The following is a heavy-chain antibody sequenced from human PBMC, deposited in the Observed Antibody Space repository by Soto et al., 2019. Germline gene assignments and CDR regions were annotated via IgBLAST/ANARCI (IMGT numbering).Heavy chain of an antibody. CDR2: TYYRSKWYF. D-gene: IGHD1-1*01. CDR1: GDSVSSNSAG. V-gene: IGHV6-1*01. J-gene: IGHJ6*03. CDR3: ARGSWDDVSGHYYMDV. Sequence: QVQLQLSGPGLVTPSQTLSLTCAISGDSVSSNSAGWNWIRQTPSRGLEWLGRTYYRSKWYFNYAVSVEGRITINPDTSKNQFSLQLSSVTPDDTAVYYCARGSWDDVSGHYYMDVWGKGTTVTVSS.